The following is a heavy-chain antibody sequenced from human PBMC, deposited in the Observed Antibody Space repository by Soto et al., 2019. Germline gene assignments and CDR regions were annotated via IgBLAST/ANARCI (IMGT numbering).Heavy chain of an antibody. D-gene: IGHD4-4*01. CDR1: GYTFTSYG. Sequence: ASVKVSCKASGYTFTSYGISWVRQAPGQGLEWMGWISAYNGNTNYAQKLQGRVTMTTDTSKSTAYMELRSLRSDDTAVYYCARDLLTTVTTWCAFDIWGQGTMVTVSS. J-gene: IGHJ3*02. CDR3: ARDLLTTVTTWCAFDI. CDR2: ISAYNGNT. V-gene: IGHV1-18*01.